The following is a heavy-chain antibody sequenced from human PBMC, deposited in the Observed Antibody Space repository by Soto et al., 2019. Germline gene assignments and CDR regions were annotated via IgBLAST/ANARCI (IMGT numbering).Heavy chain of an antibody. CDR1: GFAFSSYG. CDR3: AKDLHCSQ. Sequence: PWGSLRLSCAASGFAFSSYGMHWVRQAPGKGLEWVAVISYDGSNKYYADSVKGRFTISRDNSKNTLYLQMNSLRAEDTAVYYCAKDLHCSQWGQGTLVTVSS. CDR2: ISYDGSNK. D-gene: IGHD2-21*02. J-gene: IGHJ4*02. V-gene: IGHV3-30*18.